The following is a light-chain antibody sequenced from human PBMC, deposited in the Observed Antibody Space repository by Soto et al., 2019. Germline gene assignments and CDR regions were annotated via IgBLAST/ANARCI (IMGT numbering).Light chain of an antibody. CDR2: GAS. CDR1: QTVRSNY. J-gene: IGKJ3*01. CDR3: QQYGDYPPRFT. Sequence: EIVLTQSPGTLSLSPGERATLSCRATQTVRSNYLAWYRQRPGQAPRLLRYGASSRATGIPDRFRGIGSGTDVTHTISRLEPEDFAFYYCQQYGDYPPRFTFGPGTRVDLK. V-gene: IGKV3-20*01.